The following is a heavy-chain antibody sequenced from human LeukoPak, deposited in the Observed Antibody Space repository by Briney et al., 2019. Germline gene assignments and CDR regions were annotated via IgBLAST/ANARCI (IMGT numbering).Heavy chain of an antibody. CDR2: IYHSGTT. D-gene: IGHD2-8*02. CDR1: GYSISSGYY. V-gene: IGHV4-38-2*02. CDR3: VRDLVVYGNIDY. Sequence: SETLSLTCTVSGYSISSGYYWGWVRQSPGKGLEWIGTIYHSGTTYYNPSIKSRLSISMDTSKNQFSLKLTSVTAADTAVYFCVRDLVVYGNIDYWGQGTLVTISS. J-gene: IGHJ4*02.